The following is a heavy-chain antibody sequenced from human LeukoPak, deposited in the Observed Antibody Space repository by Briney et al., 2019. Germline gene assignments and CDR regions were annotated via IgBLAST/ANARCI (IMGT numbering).Heavy chain of an antibody. D-gene: IGHD6-13*01. J-gene: IGHJ3*02. CDR3: AKAGSSSWYFDAFDI. V-gene: IGHV3-30*18. Sequence: GGSLRLSCAASGFTFSSYGMHWVRQAPGKGLEGVAVISYDGSKKYYVDSVKGRFTISRDNSKNTLYLQMNSLRAEDTAVYFCAKAGSSSWYFDAFDIWGQGTMVTVSS. CDR2: ISYDGSKK. CDR1: GFTFSSYG.